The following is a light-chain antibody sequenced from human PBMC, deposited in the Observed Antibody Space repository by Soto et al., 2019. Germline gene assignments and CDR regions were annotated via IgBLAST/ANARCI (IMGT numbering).Light chain of an antibody. V-gene: IGKV3-20*01. CDR2: GAS. Sequence: EIVLTQSPGTLSLSPGESATLSCRASQSVSSNFLAWFQQNPGQAPRLLIYGASSRATGTPDRFSGSGSGTDFTLTISRLEPEDFAVYYCPQYGISPRTFGQGTKVEIK. J-gene: IGKJ1*01. CDR1: QSVSSNF. CDR3: PQYGISPRT.